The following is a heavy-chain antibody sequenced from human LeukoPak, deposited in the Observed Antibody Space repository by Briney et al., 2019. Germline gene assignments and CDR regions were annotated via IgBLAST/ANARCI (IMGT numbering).Heavy chain of an antibody. D-gene: IGHD4-23*01. V-gene: IGHV3-7*01. CDR1: GFTFSKSW. CDR2: IMEDGSVQ. J-gene: IGHJ4*02. Sequence: GGSLRLSCAASGFTFSKSWMSWVRQAPGKGLEWVACIMEDGSVQKYVDSVRGRFTISRDNARSSLYLQMNSLRVEDTAVYYCAKDRIGGALEFWGQGTQVTVSS. CDR3: AKDRIGGALEF.